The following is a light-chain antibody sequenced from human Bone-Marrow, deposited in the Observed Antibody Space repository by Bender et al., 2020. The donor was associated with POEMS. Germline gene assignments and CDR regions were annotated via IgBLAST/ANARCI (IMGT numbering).Light chain of an antibody. CDR2: EVT. CDR3: SSYTSSSTLGV. J-gene: IGLJ2*01. V-gene: IGLV2-14*02. Sequence: QSALAQPASVSGSPGQSITISCTGTSSDVGYYDRVSWYRQRPGRAPELIIYEVTRRPSGVSNRFSGSKSGNTASLTISGLQAEDEADYYCSSYTSSSTLGVFGGGTKLTVL. CDR1: SSDVGYYDR.